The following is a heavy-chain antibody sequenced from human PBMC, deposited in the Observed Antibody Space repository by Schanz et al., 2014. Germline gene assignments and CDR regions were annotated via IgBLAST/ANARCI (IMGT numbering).Heavy chain of an antibody. CDR1: GYTFTSYG. Sequence: QLRLVQSGAEVKKPGASVKVSCKASGYTFTSYGVSWVRQAPGQGLEWMGVINPSGGSTSSAQKFQGRITMTRDTSISTAYMELSRLRSDDTAVYYCANSDYWGQGTLVTVSS. CDR2: INPSGGST. J-gene: IGHJ4*02. CDR3: ANSDY. V-gene: IGHV1-46*01.